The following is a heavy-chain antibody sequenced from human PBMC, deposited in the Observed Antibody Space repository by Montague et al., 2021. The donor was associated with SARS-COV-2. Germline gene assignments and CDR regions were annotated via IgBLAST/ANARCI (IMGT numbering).Heavy chain of an antibody. CDR2: IYWDDDK. V-gene: IGHV2-5*02. Sequence: PALVTPTQTLTLTCTFPGFSLSTSGVGVGRIRQPPGKALEWLALIYWDDDKRYSPSLKSRLTITKDTSKNQVVLTMTNMDPVDTATYYCAHSRYYYYDSSGYRVYYFDYWGQGTLVTVSS. J-gene: IGHJ4*02. CDR1: GFSLSTSGVG. D-gene: IGHD3-22*01. CDR3: AHSRYYYYDSSGYRVYYFDY.